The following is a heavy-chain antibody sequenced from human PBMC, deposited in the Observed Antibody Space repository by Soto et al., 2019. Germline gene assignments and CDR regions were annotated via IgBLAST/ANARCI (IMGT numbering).Heavy chain of an antibody. D-gene: IGHD3-10*01. V-gene: IGHV1-69*13. J-gene: IGHJ4*02. CDR1: GGTFSSYA. CDR3: ARVLVRGTRRGDFDY. CDR2: IIPIFGTA. Sequence: RASVKVSCKASGGTFSSYAISWVRQAPGQGLEWMGGIIPIFGTANYAQKFQGRVTITADESTSTAYMELSSLRSEDTAVYYCARVLVRGTRRGDFDYWGQGTLVTVSS.